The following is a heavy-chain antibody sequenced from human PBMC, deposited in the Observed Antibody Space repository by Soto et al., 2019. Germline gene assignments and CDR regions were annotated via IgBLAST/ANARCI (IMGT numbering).Heavy chain of an antibody. D-gene: IGHD3-3*01. V-gene: IGHV1-18*01. CDR3: ARGGPYYDFWSGPRLYYYYMDV. Sequence: EASVKVSCKASGYTFTSYGISWVRQAPGQGLEWMRWISAYNGNTNYAQKFQGRVTMTTDTSTSTAYMDLRSLRSDDTAVYYCARGGPYYDFWSGPRLYYYYMDVWGKGTTVTVSS. CDR2: ISAYNGNT. J-gene: IGHJ6*03. CDR1: GYTFTSYG.